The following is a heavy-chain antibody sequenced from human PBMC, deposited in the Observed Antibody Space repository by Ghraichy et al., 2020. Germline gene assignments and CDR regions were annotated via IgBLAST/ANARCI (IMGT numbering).Heavy chain of an antibody. CDR2: ISNSGST. Sequence: SETLSLTCTVSGGSISSGGFYWSWIRQHPGKGLECIGYISNSGSTFFHPSLKSRVTISVDTSKNQFSLKLSSVTAADTAVYYCARGSSGWGGFDPWGQGTLVTVSS. J-gene: IGHJ5*02. D-gene: IGHD6-19*01. CDR1: GGSISSGGFY. V-gene: IGHV4-31*03. CDR3: ARGSSGWGGFDP.